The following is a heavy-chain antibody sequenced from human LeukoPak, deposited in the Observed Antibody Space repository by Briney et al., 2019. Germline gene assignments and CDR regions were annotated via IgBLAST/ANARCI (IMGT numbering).Heavy chain of an antibody. CDR2: ISGSGGST. CDR1: GFTFSSYA. J-gene: IGHJ4*02. V-gene: IGHV3-23*01. Sequence: GGSLRLSCAASGFTFSSYAMSWVRQAPGKGLEWVSAISGSGGSTYYADSVKGRFTISRDNSKNTLYLQMNSLRAEDTAVYYCAKDPRRYSGYDPIDYWGQGTLVTVSS. CDR3: AKDPRRYSGYDPIDY. D-gene: IGHD5-12*01.